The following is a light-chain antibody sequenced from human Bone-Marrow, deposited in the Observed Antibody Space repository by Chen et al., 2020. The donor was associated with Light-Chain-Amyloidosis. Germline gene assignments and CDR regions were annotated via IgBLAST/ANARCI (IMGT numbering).Light chain of an antibody. CDR3: RQSDDIPTGT. J-gene: IGKJ1*01. Sequence: DIQMTQSPSSLYASVGDRVTIARRASQTIGTYLHWYQQKPGKAPQLVIYSASNLQSGVPSRFRGSGSWTDFTRGRSCLQPEDFGTCAGRQSDDIPTGTCDEGTRIEI. V-gene: IGKV1-39*01. CDR1: QTIGTY. CDR2: SAS.